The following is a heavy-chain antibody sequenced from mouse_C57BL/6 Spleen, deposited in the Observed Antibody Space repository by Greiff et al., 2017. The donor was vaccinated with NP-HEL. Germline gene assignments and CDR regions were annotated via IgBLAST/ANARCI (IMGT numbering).Heavy chain of an antibody. D-gene: IGHD4-1*01. Sequence: EVQLVESEGGLVQPGSSMKLSCTASGFTFSDYYMAWVRQVPEKGLEWVANINYDGSSTYYLDSLKSRFIISRDNAKNILYLQMSSLKSEDTATYYCAREGDGTFDYWGQGTTLTVSS. V-gene: IGHV5-16*01. CDR3: AREGDGTFDY. CDR1: GFTFSDYY. J-gene: IGHJ2*01. CDR2: INYDGSST.